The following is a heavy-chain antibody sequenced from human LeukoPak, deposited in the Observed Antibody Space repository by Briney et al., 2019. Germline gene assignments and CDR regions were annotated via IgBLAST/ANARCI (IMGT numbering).Heavy chain of an antibody. Sequence: SETLSLTCAVYGGSFSGYYWSWIRRPPGKGLEWIGEINHSGSTNYNPSLKSRVTISVDTSKNQFSLKLSSVTAADTAVYYCARGHCTNGVCYYFDYWGQGTLVTVSS. D-gene: IGHD2-8*01. CDR3: ARGHCTNGVCYYFDY. CDR2: INHSGST. V-gene: IGHV4-34*01. CDR1: GGSFSGYY. J-gene: IGHJ4*02.